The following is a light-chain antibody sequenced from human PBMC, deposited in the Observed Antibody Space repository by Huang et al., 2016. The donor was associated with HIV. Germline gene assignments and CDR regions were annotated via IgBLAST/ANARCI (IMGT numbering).Light chain of an antibody. CDR1: KSVKKN. CDR3: QQYNNWPPYD. CDR2: GVS. J-gene: IGKJ2*01. Sequence: DMVMTQSPGTLSVSPGERATLSCRASKSVKKNLDWYQQKPGQAPRLLIPGVSTRGTGVPARLSGNESETEFTLTITSVQSEDSAVYYCQQYNNWPPYDFGQGTKLEIK. V-gene: IGKV3-15*01.